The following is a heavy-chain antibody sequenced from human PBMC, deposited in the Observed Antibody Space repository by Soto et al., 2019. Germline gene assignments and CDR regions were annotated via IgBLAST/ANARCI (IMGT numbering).Heavy chain of an antibody. CDR1: GDSVSSNSAA. Sequence: SQTPSLTCAISGDSVSSNSAAWNWIRQSPSRGLEWLGRTYYRSKWYKEYAASVRSRITINPDTSKNQFSLQLNSVSPEDTAVYYCVRTIGWLDPWGQGTLVTVSS. V-gene: IGHV6-1*01. J-gene: IGHJ5*02. CDR2: TYYRSKWYK. D-gene: IGHD1-26*01. CDR3: VRTIGWLDP.